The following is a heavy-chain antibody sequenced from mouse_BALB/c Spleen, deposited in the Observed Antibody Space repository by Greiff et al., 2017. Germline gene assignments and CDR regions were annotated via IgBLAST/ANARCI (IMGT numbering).Heavy chain of an antibody. V-gene: IGHV3-2*02. J-gene: IGHJ4*01. CDR2: ISYSGST. CDR1: GYSITSDYA. D-gene: IGHD2-1*01. CDR3: ALYGNYLYYAMDY. Sequence: EVQLVESGPGLVKPSQSLSLTCTVTGYSITSDYAWNWIRQFPGNKLEWMGYISYSGSTSYNPSLKSRISITRDTSKNQFFLQLNSVTTEDTATYYCALYGNYLYYAMDYWGQGTSVTVSS.